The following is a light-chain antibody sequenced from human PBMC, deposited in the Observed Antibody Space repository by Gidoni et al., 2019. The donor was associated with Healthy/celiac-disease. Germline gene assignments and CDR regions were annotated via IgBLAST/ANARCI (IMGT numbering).Light chain of an antibody. CDR2: GAS. Sequence: ELVLTQSPGTLSLSPGERATLSCRASQSVSSSYLAWYQQKPGQAPRLLIYGASSRATGIPDRFSGSGSGTDFTLTISRLEPEDFAVYYCQQYGSSPPKFTFGPGTKVEIK. V-gene: IGKV3-20*01. CDR3: QQYGSSPPKFT. J-gene: IGKJ3*01. CDR1: QSVSSSY.